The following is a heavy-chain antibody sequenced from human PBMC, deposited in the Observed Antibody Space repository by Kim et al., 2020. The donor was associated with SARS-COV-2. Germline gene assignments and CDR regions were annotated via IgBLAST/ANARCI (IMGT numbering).Heavy chain of an antibody. CDR2: IYHDGST. D-gene: IGHD3-10*01. J-gene: IGHJ3*02. V-gene: IGHV4-4*02. CDR1: GGSVSSSNW. Sequence: SETLSLTCAVSGGSVSSSNWWSWVRQPPEKVLESIGEIYHDGSTHYNPSLKRRVTISVDKPKNQFSLPLSSVTAADTAVYYCARDRGGMAFDIWGQGTMV. CDR3: ARDRGGMAFDI.